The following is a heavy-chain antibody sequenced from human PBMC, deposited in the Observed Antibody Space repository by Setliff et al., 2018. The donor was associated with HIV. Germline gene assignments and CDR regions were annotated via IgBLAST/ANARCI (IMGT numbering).Heavy chain of an antibody. Sequence: SVKVSCKSSGGTFSRHTISWVRQAPGQGLEWMGGIIPIFGTTNYAQSFQGRVSITADASTSTAYMELSSLTSDDTAVYYCAVASIVSTARWNHWGRGTLVTVSS. CDR2: IIPIFGTT. CDR3: AVASIVSTARWNH. CDR1: GGTFSRHT. D-gene: IGHD1-26*01. J-gene: IGHJ5*02. V-gene: IGHV1-69*13.